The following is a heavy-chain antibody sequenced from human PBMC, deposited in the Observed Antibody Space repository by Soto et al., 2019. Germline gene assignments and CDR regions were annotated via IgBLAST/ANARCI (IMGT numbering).Heavy chain of an antibody. J-gene: IGHJ4*02. CDR1: GYTFTSYY. CDR3: ARGDPNYYDSSGYQDNFDY. V-gene: IGHV1-46*03. Sequence: ASVKVSCKASGYTFTSYYMYWVRQAPGQGLECMGIINPSGGSTSYAQKFQGRVTMTRDTSTSTVYMELSSLRSEDTAVYYCARGDPNYYDSSGYQDNFDYWGQGTLVTVSS. D-gene: IGHD3-22*01. CDR2: INPSGGST.